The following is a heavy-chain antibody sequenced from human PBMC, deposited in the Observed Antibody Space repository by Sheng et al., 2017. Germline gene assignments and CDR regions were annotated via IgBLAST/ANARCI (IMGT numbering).Heavy chain of an antibody. D-gene: IGHD4-17*01. Sequence: QVQLQQWGAGLLKPSETLSLICAAYGGSFSGYYWSWIRQPPGKGLEWIGEINHSGTTNYNPSLKSRVTISVDTSKNQFSLKVTSVTAADTAVYYCARVPGAYYHGDYVFRSYYMDVWDKGTTVTVSS. CDR1: GGSFSGYY. J-gene: IGHJ6*03. CDR2: INHSGTT. CDR3: ARVPGAYYHGDYVFRSYYMDV. V-gene: IGHV4-34*01.